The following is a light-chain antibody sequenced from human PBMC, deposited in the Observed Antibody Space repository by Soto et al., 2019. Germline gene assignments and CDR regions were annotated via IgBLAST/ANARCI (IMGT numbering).Light chain of an antibody. J-gene: IGLJ2*01. Sequence: SYELTQPPSVSVAPGQTATITCGGNNIVHKNVHWYQQKPGQAPVLVVYDDSDRPSGIPERFSGSNSGNTATLTINRVEAGDEADYTCQVWSSSGDHVVFGGGTKLTVL. CDR3: QVWSSSGDHVV. CDR2: DDS. CDR1: NIVHKN. V-gene: IGLV3-21*02.